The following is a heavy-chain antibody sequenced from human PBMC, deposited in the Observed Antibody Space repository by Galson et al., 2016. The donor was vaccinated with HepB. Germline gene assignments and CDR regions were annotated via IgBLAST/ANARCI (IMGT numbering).Heavy chain of an antibody. CDR3: ARLSWQWLVPIFDY. V-gene: IGHV3-53*01. J-gene: IGHJ4*02. CDR2: IYSGGRT. CDR1: GFTVSSNY. D-gene: IGHD6-19*01. Sequence: SLRLSCAASGFTVSSNYMRWVRQAPGKGLEWVAVIYSGGRTSYADSVKGRFTTSRDNSKNTLYLQMNSLRAEDTAVDYCARLSWQWLVPIFDYWGQGTLVTVSS.